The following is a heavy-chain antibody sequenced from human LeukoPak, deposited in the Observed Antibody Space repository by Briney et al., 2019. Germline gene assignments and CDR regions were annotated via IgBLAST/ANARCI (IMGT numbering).Heavy chain of an antibody. V-gene: IGHV4-30-4*01. CDR1: GGSISSCDYY. Sequence: SETLSLTRTVSGGSISSCDYYWSWIRQPPGKGLEWIGCIYYSGSTYFNPSLKSRVTISVDTSKNQFSLKLSSVTAAETAVYYCARVHCSATSCYGRNAPFQHWGQGTLVTVSS. CDR3: ARVHCSATSCYGRNAPFQH. J-gene: IGHJ1*01. CDR2: IYYSGST. D-gene: IGHD2-2*01.